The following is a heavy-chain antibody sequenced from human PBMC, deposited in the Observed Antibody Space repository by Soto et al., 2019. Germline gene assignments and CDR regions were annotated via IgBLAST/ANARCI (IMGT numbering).Heavy chain of an antibody. Sequence: GGSLRLSCAASGFTFSSYGMHWVRQAPGKGLEWVAVIWYDGSNKYYADSVKGRFTISRDNSKNTLYLQMNSLRAEDTAVYYCAREYDRYYFDYWGQGTLVTVSS. J-gene: IGHJ4*02. V-gene: IGHV3-33*01. CDR3: AREYDRYYFDY. CDR1: GFTFSSYG. D-gene: IGHD3-3*01. CDR2: IWYDGSNK.